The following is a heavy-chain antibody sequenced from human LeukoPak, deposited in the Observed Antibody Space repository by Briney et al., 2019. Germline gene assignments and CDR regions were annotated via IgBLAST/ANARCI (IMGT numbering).Heavy chain of an antibody. CDR2: IYNSGST. CDR3: ARNSSGIHFDY. Sequence: SETLSLTCAVSNYSITSGYYWGWIRQPPGKGLEWIGSIYNSGSTHYNPSLKSRVTISVDTSMNQFSLKLSSVTAADTAVYYCARNSSGIHFDYWGRGTLVTVSS. J-gene: IGHJ4*02. V-gene: IGHV4-38-2*01. CDR1: NYSITSGYY. D-gene: IGHD3-22*01.